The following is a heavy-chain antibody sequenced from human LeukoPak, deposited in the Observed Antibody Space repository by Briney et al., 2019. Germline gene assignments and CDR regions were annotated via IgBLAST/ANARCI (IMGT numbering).Heavy chain of an antibody. Sequence: ASVKVSCKASGYTFTRYYMHWVRQAPGQGVEGMGIINPSGASTSYAQKFHGRVTMTRDTSTSTVYMELSSLRSEDTAVYYCARVGATGTFDPWGQGTLVTVSS. CDR2: INPSGAST. CDR1: GYTFTRYY. D-gene: IGHD1-26*01. J-gene: IGHJ5*02. V-gene: IGHV1-46*01. CDR3: ARVGATGTFDP.